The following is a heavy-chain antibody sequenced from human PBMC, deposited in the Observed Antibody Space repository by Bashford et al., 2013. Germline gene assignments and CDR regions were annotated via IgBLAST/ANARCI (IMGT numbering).Heavy chain of an antibody. Sequence: ASVKVSCKASGYTFTSYGISWVRQAPGQGLEWMGWISAYNGNTNYAQKLQGRVTMTTDTSTSTAYMELRSLRSDDTAVYYCARDGRFLEWLSGSPTDYWGQGTLVTVSS. V-gene: IGHV1-18*01. CDR3: ARDGRFLEWLSGSPTDY. CDR2: ISAYNGNT. J-gene: IGHJ4*02. CDR1: GYTFTSYG. D-gene: IGHD3-3*01.